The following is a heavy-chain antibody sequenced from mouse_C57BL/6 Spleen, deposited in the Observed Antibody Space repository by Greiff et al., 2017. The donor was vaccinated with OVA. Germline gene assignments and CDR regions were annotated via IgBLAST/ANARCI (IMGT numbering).Heavy chain of an antibody. J-gene: IGHJ2*01. CDR2: IHPSDSDT. CDR3: AIFTTVVVTDYFDY. D-gene: IGHD1-1*01. V-gene: IGHV1-74*01. Sequence: QVQLKQPGAELVKPGASVKVSCKASGYTFTSYWMHWVKQRPGQGLEWIGRIHPSDSDTNYNQKFKGKATLTVDKSSSTAYMQLSSLTSEDSAVYYCAIFTTVVVTDYFDYWGQGTTLTVSS. CDR1: GYTFTSYW.